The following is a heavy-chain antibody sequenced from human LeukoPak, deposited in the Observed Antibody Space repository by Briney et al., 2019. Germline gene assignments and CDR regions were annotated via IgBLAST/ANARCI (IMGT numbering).Heavy chain of an antibody. J-gene: IGHJ4*02. CDR1: GFTFSSYG. CDR3: ARDVSYNSLDY. V-gene: IGHV3-33*01. Sequence: GGSLRLSCAASGFTFSSYGMHWVRQAPGKGLEWVAVIWYDGSNKYYADSVKGRFTISRDNSKNTLYLQMNSLRAEDTAVYYCARDVSYNSLDYWGQGTLVTVSS. CDR2: IWYDGSNK. D-gene: IGHD6-13*01.